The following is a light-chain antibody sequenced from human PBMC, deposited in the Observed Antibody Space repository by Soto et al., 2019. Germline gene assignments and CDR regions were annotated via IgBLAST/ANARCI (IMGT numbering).Light chain of an antibody. V-gene: IGKV1-33*01. CDR1: QDISNY. CDR3: KKYDNLPLT. CDR2: DAS. J-gene: IGKJ4*01. Sequence: DIQMTQSPSSLSASVGDRVTITCQASQDISNYLNWYQQKPGKAPKLLIYDASNLETGVPSRFSESGSGTYFTFTISSLQPEDIATYYCKKYDNLPLTFGGGTKVEIK.